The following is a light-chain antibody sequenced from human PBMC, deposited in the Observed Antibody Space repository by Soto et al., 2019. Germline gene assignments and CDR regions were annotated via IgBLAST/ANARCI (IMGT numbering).Light chain of an antibody. Sequence: EIVLTPSPGTLSLSPGERATLSCRASQSVSSNYLAWYQQKPGQAPRLLIYGASNMATGIPDRFSGSGSGTDFTLTISRLEPEDFAVYYCQQYGSSPPITFGQGTRLEIK. CDR3: QQYGSSPPIT. CDR1: QSVSSNY. J-gene: IGKJ5*01. CDR2: GAS. V-gene: IGKV3-20*01.